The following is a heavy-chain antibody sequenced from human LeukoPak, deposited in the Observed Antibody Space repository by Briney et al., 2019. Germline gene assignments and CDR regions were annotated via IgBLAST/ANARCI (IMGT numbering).Heavy chain of an antibody. V-gene: IGHV1-2*02. D-gene: IGHD4-17*01. CDR1: GYTFTGYY. J-gene: IGHJ5*02. CDR2: INPNSGGT. Sequence: ASVKVSCKASGYTFTGYYVHWVRQAPGQGLEWMGWINPNSGGTNYAQKFQGRVTMTRDTSISTAYMELSRLRSDDTAVYYCARDPATVTTIQYNWFDPWAREPWSPSPQ. CDR3: ARDPATVTTIQYNWFDP.